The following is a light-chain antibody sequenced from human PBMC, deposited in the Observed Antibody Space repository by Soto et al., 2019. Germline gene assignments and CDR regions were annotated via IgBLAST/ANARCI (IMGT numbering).Light chain of an antibody. J-gene: IGKJ4*01. CDR2: DAT. CDR3: QHYQRYPPS. Sequence: DIPMTQSPSSLSASVGDRVTITCRASHPININLVWFQQKPGKAPKSLIYDATHLQSGVPSRFSGSGGGTDFTLTIGSLQPEDVATYYCQHYQRYPPSFGGGTKLEIK. CDR1: HPININ. V-gene: IGKV1-16*01.